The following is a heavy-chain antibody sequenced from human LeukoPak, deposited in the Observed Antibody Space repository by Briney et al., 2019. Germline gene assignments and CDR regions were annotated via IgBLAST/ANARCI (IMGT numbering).Heavy chain of an antibody. Sequence: PSETLSLTCQVSGGSISSGSYYWDWVRQPPGKGLEWVSAISGSGGSTYYADSVKGRFTISRDNAKNSLYLQMNNLRVEDTAVYYCARDLGDRWGLWGSFRYPLDHWGPGTLVSVSS. CDR1: GGSISSGSYY. CDR3: ARDLGDRWGLWGSFRYPLDH. D-gene: IGHD3-16*02. J-gene: IGHJ4*02. V-gene: IGHV3-23*01. CDR2: ISGSGGST.